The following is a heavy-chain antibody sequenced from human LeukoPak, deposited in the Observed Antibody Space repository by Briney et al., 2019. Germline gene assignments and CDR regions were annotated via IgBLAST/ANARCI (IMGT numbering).Heavy chain of an antibody. J-gene: IGHJ5*02. CDR3: ARGRPLP. Sequence: PGGSLRLSCAASGFTFSSYSMNWVRQAPGKGLEWVSSISSSSSYMYYADSVKGRFTISRDNAKNSLYLQMNSLRAEDTAVYYCARGRPLPWGQGTLVTVSS. CDR1: GFTFSSYS. CDR2: ISSSSSYM. D-gene: IGHD6-6*01. V-gene: IGHV3-21*01.